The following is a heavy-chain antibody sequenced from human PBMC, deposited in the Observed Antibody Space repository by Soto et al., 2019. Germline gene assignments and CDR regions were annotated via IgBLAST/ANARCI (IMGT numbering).Heavy chain of an antibody. D-gene: IGHD1-26*01. Sequence: ASVKVSCKASGYIFTAHHIHWLRQAPGQGLEWMGWINPDSGDTKYGHNFQGRVTMTSDSSVSIVYMKLNRLESDDAAVYLCARGGWEPRDHFGYWGQGTMVTVYS. CDR1: GYIFTAHH. CDR3: ARGGWEPRDHFGY. J-gene: IGHJ4*02. CDR2: INPDSGDT. V-gene: IGHV1-2*07.